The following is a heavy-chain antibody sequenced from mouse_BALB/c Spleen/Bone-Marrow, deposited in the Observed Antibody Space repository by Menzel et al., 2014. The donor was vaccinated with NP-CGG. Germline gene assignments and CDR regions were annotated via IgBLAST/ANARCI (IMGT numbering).Heavy chain of an antibody. D-gene: IGHD2-2*01. CDR2: ISSGSSTI. Sequence: EVNLVESGGGLAQPGGSRKLSCAASGFTFSSFGMHWVRQAPEKGLEWVAYISSGSSTIYYADTVKGRFTISRDNPKSTLFLQMTSLRSEDTAMYYCARSPYGYDGRDYWGQGTSVTVSS. CDR3: ARSPYGYDGRDY. J-gene: IGHJ4*01. V-gene: IGHV5-17*02. CDR1: GFTFSSFG.